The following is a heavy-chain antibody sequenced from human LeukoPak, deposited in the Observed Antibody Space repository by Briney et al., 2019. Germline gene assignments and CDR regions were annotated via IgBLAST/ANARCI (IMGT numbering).Heavy chain of an antibody. V-gene: IGHV3-74*01. D-gene: IGHD3-22*01. CDR3: VAYDSSGYYNY. CDR2: INSDESIT. CDR1: GFTFSSYR. Sequence: GGSLRLSCAASGFTFSSYRMHWVRQAPGKGLVWVSHINSDESITNSADSVKGRFTISRDNAKNTLYLQMSSLRAEDTAVYYCVAYDSSGYYNYWGQGTLVTVSS. J-gene: IGHJ4*02.